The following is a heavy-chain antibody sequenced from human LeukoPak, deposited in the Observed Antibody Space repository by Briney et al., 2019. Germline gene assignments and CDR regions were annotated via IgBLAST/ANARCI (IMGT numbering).Heavy chain of an antibody. J-gene: IGHJ1*01. CDR3: AREYYHYNSGYRAEYFQH. D-gene: IGHD3-22*01. CDR1: GSTFSSYW. CDR2: INSDGSST. V-gene: IGHV3-74*01. Sequence: GGSPRLSCAASGSTFSSYWMHWVRQAPGKGLVWVSYINSDGSSTSYADSVRGRFTISRDNAKNTLYLQMNSLRAEDTAVYYCAREYYHYNSGYRAEYFQHWGQGTLVTVSS.